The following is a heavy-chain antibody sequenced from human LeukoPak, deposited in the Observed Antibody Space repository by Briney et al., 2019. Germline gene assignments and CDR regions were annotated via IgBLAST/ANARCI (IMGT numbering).Heavy chain of an antibody. CDR3: ARGRLRLGELSFDY. CDR1: GYTFTSYG. CDR2: ISAYNGNT. J-gene: IGHJ4*02. V-gene: IGHV1-18*01. Sequence: ASVKVSCKASGYTFTSYGISWVRQAPGQGLEWMGWISAYNGNTNYAQKFQGRVTMTRDTSISTAYMELSRLRSDDTAVYYCARGRLRLGELSFDYWGQGTLVTVSS. D-gene: IGHD3-16*02.